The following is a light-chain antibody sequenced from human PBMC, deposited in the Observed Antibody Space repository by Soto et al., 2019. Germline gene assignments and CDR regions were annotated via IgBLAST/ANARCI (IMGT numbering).Light chain of an antibody. J-gene: IGLJ2*01. Sequence: QSALTQPPSASGSPGQSVTISCTGTSSDVGIYNYVSWYQQHPGKAPKLMIYEVNNRPSGVPDRFSGSKSGNTASLTVSGLQAEDEADYYCSSYAGSNNHVVFGGGTKVTVL. CDR1: SSDVGIYNY. CDR3: SSYAGSNNHVV. CDR2: EVN. V-gene: IGLV2-8*01.